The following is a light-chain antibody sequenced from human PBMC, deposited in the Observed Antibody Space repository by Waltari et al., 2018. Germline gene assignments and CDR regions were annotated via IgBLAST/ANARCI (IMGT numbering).Light chain of an antibody. J-gene: IGKJ3*01. Sequence: DIVMTQSPLSLPVTPGEPPSISCRSSQSLLHSNGYNYFNWYLQKPGQSPQLLIYLGSDRASGVPDRFSGSGSGTDFTLEISRVEADDVGVYYCMQVLQTPFTFGPGTTVDIK. CDR2: LGS. CDR3: MQVLQTPFT. V-gene: IGKV2-28*01. CDR1: QSLLHSNGYNY.